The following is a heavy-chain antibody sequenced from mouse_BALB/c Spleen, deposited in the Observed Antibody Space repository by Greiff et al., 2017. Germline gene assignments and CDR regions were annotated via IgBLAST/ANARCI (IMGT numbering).Heavy chain of an antibody. CDR1: GFTFNTYA. J-gene: IGHJ2*01. V-gene: IGHV10-1*02. CDR2: IRSKSNNYAT. D-gene: IGHD2-4*01. Sequence: EVMLVESGGGLVQPKGSLKLSCAASGFTFNTYAMNWVRQAPGKGLEWVARIRSKSNNYATYYADSVKDRFTISRDDSQSMLYLQMNNLKTEDTAMYYCVRQGYDYDYFDYWGQGTTLTVSS. CDR3: VRQGYDYDYFDY.